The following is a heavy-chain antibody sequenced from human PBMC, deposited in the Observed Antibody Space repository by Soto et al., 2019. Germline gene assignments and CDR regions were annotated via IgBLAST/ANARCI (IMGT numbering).Heavy chain of an antibody. CDR2: IYSGGST. Sequence: GGSLRLSCAASGFTVSSNYMSWVRQAPGKGLEWVSVIYSGGSTYYADSVKGRFTISRDNSKNTLYLQMNSLRAEDTAVYYCARLSGGSSYYFDYWGQGTLVTVSS. CDR1: GFTVSSNY. V-gene: IGHV3-53*01. CDR3: ARLSGGSSYYFDY. D-gene: IGHD6-6*01. J-gene: IGHJ4*02.